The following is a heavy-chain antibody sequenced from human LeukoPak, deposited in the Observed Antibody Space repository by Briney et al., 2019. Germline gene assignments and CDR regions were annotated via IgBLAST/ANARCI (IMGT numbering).Heavy chain of an antibody. Sequence: GGSLRLSCSASGFTFTNAWMSWVRQAPGKGLEWVGLIKSKTDGGTTDYAAPVQGRFTISRDDSNNTLHLQMSSPKTEDTGVYYCATVYWYFDLWGPGTLLSVSA. V-gene: IGHV3-15*01. CDR2: IKSKTDGGTT. CDR3: ATVYWYFDL. J-gene: IGHJ2*01. CDR1: GFTFTNAW.